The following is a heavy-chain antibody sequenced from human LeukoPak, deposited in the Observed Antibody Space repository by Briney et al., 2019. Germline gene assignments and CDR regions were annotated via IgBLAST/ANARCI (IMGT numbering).Heavy chain of an antibody. CDR2: ISYDGSNK. CDR1: GFTFSSYA. V-gene: IGHV3-30*04. D-gene: IGHD7-27*01. CDR3: ARARLTLGSYYMDV. Sequence: GGSLRLSCAASGFTFSSYAMHWVRQAPGKGLEWVAVISYDGSNKYYADSVKGRFTISRDNSKNTLYLQMNSLRAEDTAVYYCARARLTLGSYYMDVWGKGTTVTVSS. J-gene: IGHJ6*03.